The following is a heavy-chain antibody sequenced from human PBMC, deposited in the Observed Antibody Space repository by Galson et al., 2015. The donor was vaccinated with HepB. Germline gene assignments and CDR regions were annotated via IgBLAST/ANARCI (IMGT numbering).Heavy chain of an antibody. CDR2: MKQDGSEI. CDR3: ARGDFWSGPRGLDY. J-gene: IGHJ4*02. Sequence: SLRLSCAASGFTFSTSWMSWVRQAPGKGLEYVANMKQDGSEIYYVDSVKGRFTISRDNAQNSLYLQMNSLRAEDTAVYYCARGDFWSGPRGLDYWGQGTLVTVSS. V-gene: IGHV3-7*03. CDR1: GFTFSTSW. D-gene: IGHD3-3*01.